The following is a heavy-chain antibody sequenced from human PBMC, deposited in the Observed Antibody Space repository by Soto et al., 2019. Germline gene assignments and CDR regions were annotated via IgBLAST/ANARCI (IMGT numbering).Heavy chain of an antibody. CDR2: IIPIFGTA. CDR1: GGTFSSCA. J-gene: IGHJ6*02. CDR3: ARGLDHCSGGSCYSSGYYYYGMDV. Sequence: QVQLVQSGAEVXKPXXXXXXSCKASGGTFSSCAISWVRQAPGQGLEWXXGIIPIFGTANYAQKFQGRVTITADESTSTAYMELSSLRSEDTAVYYCARGLDHCSGGSCYSSGYYYYGMDVWGQGTTVTVSS. V-gene: IGHV1-69*01. D-gene: IGHD2-15*01.